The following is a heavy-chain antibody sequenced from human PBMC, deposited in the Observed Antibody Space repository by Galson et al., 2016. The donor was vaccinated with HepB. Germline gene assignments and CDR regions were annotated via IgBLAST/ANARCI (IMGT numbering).Heavy chain of an antibody. CDR2: VSSDGTNK. Sequence: SLRLSCAASGFTFSYFIMHWVRQAPGKGLEWVAVVSSDGTNKYFADSVKGRFTISRDNSKNTLYLQVNSLRPEDTAVYYCARDRADAFDVWGLGTMVTVSS. J-gene: IGHJ3*01. CDR1: GFTFSYFI. V-gene: IGHV3-30-3*01. CDR3: ARDRADAFDV.